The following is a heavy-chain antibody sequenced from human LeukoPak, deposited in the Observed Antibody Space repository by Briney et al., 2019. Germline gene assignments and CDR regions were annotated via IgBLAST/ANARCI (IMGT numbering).Heavy chain of an antibody. J-gene: IGHJ3*02. V-gene: IGHV4-4*07. Sequence: SETLSLTCTVSGGSMRSYYWSWIRQPAEKGLEWIGRIHISGSTNYNPSLKSRVTISVDTSKNQFSLKLSSVTAADTAVYYCARGVVVPAAIPLFAFDIWGQGTMVTVSS. CDR2: IHISGST. CDR1: GGSMRSYY. D-gene: IGHD2-2*01. CDR3: ARGVVVPAAIPLFAFDI.